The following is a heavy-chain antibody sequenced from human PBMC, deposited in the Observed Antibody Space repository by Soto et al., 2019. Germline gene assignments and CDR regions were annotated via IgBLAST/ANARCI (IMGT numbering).Heavy chain of an antibody. CDR1: GFTFSSYW. J-gene: IGHJ6*03. CDR2: IKQDGSEK. CDR3: GRSSTTLGEVSPVKYMDV. D-gene: IGHD3-3*01. V-gene: IGHV3-7*03. Sequence: EVQLVESGGGLVQPGGSLRLSCAASGFTFSSYWMSWVRQAPGKGLEWVANIKQDGSEKYYVDSVKGRFTISRYHAKNSLYLQKNILRAEEPAVLYWGRSSTTLGEVSPVKYMDVWGKGTTVTVSS.